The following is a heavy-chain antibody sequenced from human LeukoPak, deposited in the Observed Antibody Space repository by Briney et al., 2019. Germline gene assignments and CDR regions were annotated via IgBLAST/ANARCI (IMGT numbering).Heavy chain of an antibody. Sequence: GGSLRLSCAASGFTFSNAWMSWVRQAPGKGLEWVGRIKSKTDGGTTDYAAPVKGRFTISRDDSKNTLYLQMNSLRAEDTAVYYCAKTDGKSSYCSSTSCYHRTFDYWGQGTLVTVSS. J-gene: IGHJ4*02. CDR1: GFTFSNAW. CDR2: IKSKTDGGTT. CDR3: AKTDGKSSYCSSTSCYHRTFDY. D-gene: IGHD2-2*01. V-gene: IGHV3-15*01.